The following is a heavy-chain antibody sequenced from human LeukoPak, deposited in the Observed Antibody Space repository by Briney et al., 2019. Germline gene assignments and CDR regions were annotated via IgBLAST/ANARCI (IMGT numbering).Heavy chain of an antibody. CDR1: GFTFSSYA. J-gene: IGHJ6*02. CDR2: ISGSGGST. Sequence: GASLRLSCAASGFTFSSYAMSWVRQAPGKGLEWVSAISGSGGSTYYADSVKGRFTISRDNSKNTLYLQMNSLRAVDTAVYYCAKDHSAVAGYYGMDVWGQGTTVTVSS. V-gene: IGHV3-23*01. D-gene: IGHD6-19*01. CDR3: AKDHSAVAGYYGMDV.